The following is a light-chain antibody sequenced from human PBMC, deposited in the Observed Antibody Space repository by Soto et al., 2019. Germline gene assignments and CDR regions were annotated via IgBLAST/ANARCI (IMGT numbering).Light chain of an antibody. CDR3: SSYTSSSTLYV. Sequence: SQPASVCGSPWQSNTISYTGTSSDVGGYNYVSWYQQHPGKAPKLMIYDVSNRPSGVSNRFSGSKSGNTASLTISVLQAEDEADYYCSSYTSSSTLYVFGTGTKVTVL. J-gene: IGLJ1*01. CDR2: DVS. CDR1: SSDVGGYNY. V-gene: IGLV2-14*01.